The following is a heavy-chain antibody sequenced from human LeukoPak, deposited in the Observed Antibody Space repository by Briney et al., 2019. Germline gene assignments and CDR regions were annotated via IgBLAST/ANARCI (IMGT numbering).Heavy chain of an antibody. V-gene: IGHV3-74*01. CDR2: INSDESTT. CDR3: ARDPGTAMGRALDY. D-gene: IGHD5-18*01. J-gene: IGHJ4*02. CDR1: GFTFSNYW. Sequence: GGSLRLSCAASGFTFSNYWMHWVRQAPGKGLVWVSRINSDESTTTYADSAKGRFTISRDNAKNTLYLQMNSLRAEGTAVYYCARDPGTAMGRALDYWGQGTLVTVSS.